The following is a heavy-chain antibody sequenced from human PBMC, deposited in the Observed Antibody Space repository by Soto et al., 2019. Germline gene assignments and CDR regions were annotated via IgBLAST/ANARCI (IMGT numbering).Heavy chain of an antibody. CDR3: ARQDGAAQLIDYYYYYGMDV. CDR2: IIPIFGTA. V-gene: IGHV1-69*13. Sequence: GASVKVSCKASGGTFSSYAISWVRQAPGQGLEWMGGIIPIFGTANYAQKFQGRVTITADESTSTAYMELSSLRSEDTAVYYCARQDGAAQLIDYYYYYGMDVWGQGTTVTVSS. J-gene: IGHJ6*02. D-gene: IGHD2-15*01. CDR1: GGTFSSYA.